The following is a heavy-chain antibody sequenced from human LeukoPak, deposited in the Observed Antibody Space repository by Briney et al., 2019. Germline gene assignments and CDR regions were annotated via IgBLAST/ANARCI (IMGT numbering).Heavy chain of an antibody. Sequence: KSSETLSLTCTVSGGSISSYYWSWIRQPPGKGLEWIGYIYHSGSTNYNPSLKSRVTISVDTSKNQFSLKLSSVTAADTAVYYCARRGYSGLAMDVWGRGTTVTVSS. CDR3: ARRGYSGLAMDV. D-gene: IGHD5-12*01. CDR1: GGSISSYY. J-gene: IGHJ6*02. CDR2: IYHSGST. V-gene: IGHV4-59*08.